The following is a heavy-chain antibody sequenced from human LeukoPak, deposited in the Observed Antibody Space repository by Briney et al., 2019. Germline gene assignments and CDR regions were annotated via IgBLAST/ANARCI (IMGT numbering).Heavy chain of an antibody. CDR1: GFTFSSYW. V-gene: IGHV3-7*01. CDR2: IKQDGSEK. CDR3: VRAWNYDILTGYSY. J-gene: IGHJ4*02. D-gene: IGHD3-9*01. Sequence: PGGSLRLSCAASGFTFSSYWMSWVRQAPGKGLEWVANIKQDGSEKYYVDSVKGRFTISRDNAKNSLYLQMNSLRAEDTAVYYCVRAWNYDILTGYSYWGQGTLVTVSS.